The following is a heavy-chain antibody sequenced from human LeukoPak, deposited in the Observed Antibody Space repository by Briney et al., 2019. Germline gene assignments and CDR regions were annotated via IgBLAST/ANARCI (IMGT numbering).Heavy chain of an antibody. CDR1: GFSFSTYA. CDR3: AKDRGRYCSSTSCYTEEYYFDY. CDR2: ISGGGGST. J-gene: IGHJ4*02. Sequence: GGSLRLSCAASGFSFSTYAVHRVRQPPGKGLEWVSAISGGGGSTYYADSVKGRFTISRDNSKDTLYLQMNSLRAEDTAVYYYAKDRGRYCSSTSCYTEEYYFDYWGQGTLVTVSS. V-gene: IGHV3-23*01. D-gene: IGHD2-2*02.